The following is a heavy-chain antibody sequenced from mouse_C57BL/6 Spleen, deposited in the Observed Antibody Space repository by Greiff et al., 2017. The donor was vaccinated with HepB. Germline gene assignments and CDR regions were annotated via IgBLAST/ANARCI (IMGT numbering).Heavy chain of an antibody. J-gene: IGHJ2*01. V-gene: IGHV5-12*01. CDR3: ARRLNWVFDY. Sequence: EVMLVESGGGLVQPGGSLKLSCAASGFTFSDYYMYWVRQTPEKRLEWVAYISNGGGSTYYPDTVKGRFTISRDNAKNTLYLQMSRLKSEDTAMYYCARRLNWVFDYWGQGTTLTVSS. CDR2: ISNGGGST. CDR1: GFTFSDYY. D-gene: IGHD4-1*02.